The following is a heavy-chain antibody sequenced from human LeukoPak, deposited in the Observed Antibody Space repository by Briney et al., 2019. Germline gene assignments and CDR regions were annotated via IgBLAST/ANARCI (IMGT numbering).Heavy chain of an antibody. V-gene: IGHV3-48*04. CDR1: GFTFSSYA. CDR3: ARDGGPRVYYYGMDV. D-gene: IGHD1-14*01. Sequence: PGGSLRLSCAASGFTFSSYAMSWVRQAPGKGLEWVSYISSSGSTIYYADSVKGRFTISRDNAKNSLYLQMNSLRAEDTAVYYCARDGGPRVYYYGMDVWGQGTTVTVSS. CDR2: ISSSGSTI. J-gene: IGHJ6*02.